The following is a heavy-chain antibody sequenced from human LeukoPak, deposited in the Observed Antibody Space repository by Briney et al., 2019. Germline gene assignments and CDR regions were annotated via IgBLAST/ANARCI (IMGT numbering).Heavy chain of an antibody. D-gene: IGHD3-3*01. CDR2: IASDGAS. J-gene: IGHJ4*02. CDR3: AKGPNFGSWRAVNY. Sequence: PGGSLTLSCAVSASSFCSHDMSCVRQTLEKGLEWVSSIASDGASFYADSVRGRFTISRDKSQNILYLQMNSLRADDTARYYCAKGPNFGSWRAVNYWGQGRLVTVSS. V-gene: IGHV3-23*01. CDR1: ASSFCSHD.